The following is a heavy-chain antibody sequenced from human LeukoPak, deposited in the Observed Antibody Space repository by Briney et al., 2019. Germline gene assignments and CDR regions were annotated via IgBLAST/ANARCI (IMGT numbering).Heavy chain of an antibody. V-gene: IGHV1-8*02. J-gene: IGHJ4*02. CDR2: INPNSGNT. CDR3: ARGTAYYGSGSSFDY. CDR1: GYTFTGYY. D-gene: IGHD3-10*01. Sequence: ASVKVSCKASGYTFTGYYMHWVRQAPGQGLEWMGWINPNSGNTGYAQKFQGRVTMTRNTSISTAYMELSSLRSEDTAVYYCARGTAYYGSGSSFDYWGQGTLVTVSS.